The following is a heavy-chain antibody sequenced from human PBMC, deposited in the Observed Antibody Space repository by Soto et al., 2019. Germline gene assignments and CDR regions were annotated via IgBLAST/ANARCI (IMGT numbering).Heavy chain of an antibody. CDR1: GGSISSSRSY. Sequence: PSETLSLTCNVSGGSISSSRSYWAWIRQPPGKGLEWIANIFYSGSTYYNPSLASRVTVSVDTSKNQFSLKLSSVTAADTAFYYCARQPKTADIDLWFDPWGQGTLVTAPQ. D-gene: IGHD2-2*01. CDR2: IFYSGST. CDR3: ARQPKTADIDLWFDP. J-gene: IGHJ5*02. V-gene: IGHV4-39*01.